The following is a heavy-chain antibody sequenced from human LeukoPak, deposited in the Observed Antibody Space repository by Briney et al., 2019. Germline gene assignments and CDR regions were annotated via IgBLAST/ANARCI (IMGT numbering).Heavy chain of an antibody. Sequence: SSVKVSCKASGGTFSSYAISWVRQAPGQGLEWMGGIIPIFGTANYAQKFQGRVTITADESTSTAYMELSSLRSEDTAVYYCATERIVLMVYVIINYFDYWGQGTLVTVSS. CDR2: IIPIFGTA. D-gene: IGHD2-8*01. CDR1: GGTFSSYA. J-gene: IGHJ4*02. V-gene: IGHV1-69*01. CDR3: ATERIVLMVYVIINYFDY.